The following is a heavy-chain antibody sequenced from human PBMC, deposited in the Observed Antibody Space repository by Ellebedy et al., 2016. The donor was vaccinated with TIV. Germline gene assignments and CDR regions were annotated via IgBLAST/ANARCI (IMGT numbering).Heavy chain of an antibody. D-gene: IGHD1-26*01. CDR3: VRAGEKWELNY. Sequence: GGSLRLSCAASGFILSNSAMFWVRQAPGKGLAWVAVISYDGSNKDYADSVKGRFTVSRDGSKNTLYLEMNSLRLDDTAVYYCVRAGEKWELNYWGQGALVTVSS. V-gene: IGHV3-30*04. J-gene: IGHJ4*02. CDR1: GFILSNSA. CDR2: ISYDGSNK.